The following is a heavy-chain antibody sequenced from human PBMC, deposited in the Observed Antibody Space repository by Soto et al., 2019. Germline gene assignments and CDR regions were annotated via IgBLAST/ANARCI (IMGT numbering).Heavy chain of an antibody. CDR1: GASISNYY. V-gene: IGHV4-59*01. CDR3: AKEAGMGGWFDP. J-gene: IGHJ5*02. CDR2: MYYSGST. Sequence: SETLSLTCSVSGASISNYYWNWIRQSTGKGLEWIGHMYYSGSTNYNPSLKSRVTITIDTSKNQFSLKLRSVTSADTAVYYCAKEAGMGGWFDPWGQGTLVTVSS. D-gene: IGHD1-26*01.